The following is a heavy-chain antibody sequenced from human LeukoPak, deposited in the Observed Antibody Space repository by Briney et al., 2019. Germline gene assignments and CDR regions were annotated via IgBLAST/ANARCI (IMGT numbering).Heavy chain of an antibody. J-gene: IGHJ4*02. Sequence: SQTLSLTCTVSGGSISSGDYYWNWIRQPPGKGLEWIGYIYYSGSTHYSPSPKSRVTVSLDKSKNHLSLNLTSVTAADTAVYYCSRENGAFSPFGYWGQGTLVTVPS. CDR3: SRENGAFSPFGY. CDR1: GGSISSGDYY. CDR2: IYYSGST. D-gene: IGHD2-8*01. V-gene: IGHV4-30-4*01.